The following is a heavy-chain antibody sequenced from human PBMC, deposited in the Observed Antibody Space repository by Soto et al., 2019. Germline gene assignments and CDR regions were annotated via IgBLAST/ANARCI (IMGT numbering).Heavy chain of an antibody. CDR1: GFTFSNAW. V-gene: IGHV3-15*01. CDR3: TTYGQWRLQRQGFDY. Sequence: EVQLVESGGGLVKPGGSLRLSCAASGFTFSNAWMSWVRQAPGKGLEWVGRIKSKTDGGTTDYAAPVKGRCTIARDDSKNTLYLQMNSLKTEDRAVYYCTTYGQWRLQRQGFDYWGPGALVTVSS. D-gene: IGHD6-19*01. CDR2: IKSKTDGGTT. J-gene: IGHJ4*02.